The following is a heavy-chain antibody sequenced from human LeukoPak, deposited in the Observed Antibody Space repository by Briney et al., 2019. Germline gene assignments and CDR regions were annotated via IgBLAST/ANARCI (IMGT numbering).Heavy chain of an antibody. CDR2: ISSSSTI. CDR1: GFTFSTFG. V-gene: IGHV3-48*02. D-gene: IGHD2/OR15-2a*01. CDR3: ASPQESGTTSFVGY. Sequence: GGSLRLSCAASGFTFSTFGMNWVRQAPAKGLEWVSYISSSSTIYYADSVKGRFTISRDNAKNSLYLQMNSLRDEDTAVYYCASPQESGTTSFVGYWGQGTLVTVSS. J-gene: IGHJ4*02.